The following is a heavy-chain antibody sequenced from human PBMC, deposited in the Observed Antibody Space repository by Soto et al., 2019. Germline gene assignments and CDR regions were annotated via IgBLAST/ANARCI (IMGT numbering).Heavy chain of an antibody. V-gene: IGHV4-34*01. J-gene: IGHJ4*02. CDR2: INHSGST. Sequence: SETLSLTCAVYGGSFSGYYWSWIRQPPGKGLEWIGEINHSGSTNYNPSLKSRATISVDTSKHQFSLKLSSVTAADTAVYYCARGITMVRGVIPRPYFDYWGQGTLVTVS. CDR1: GGSFSGYY. CDR3: ARGITMVRGVIPRPYFDY. D-gene: IGHD3-10*01.